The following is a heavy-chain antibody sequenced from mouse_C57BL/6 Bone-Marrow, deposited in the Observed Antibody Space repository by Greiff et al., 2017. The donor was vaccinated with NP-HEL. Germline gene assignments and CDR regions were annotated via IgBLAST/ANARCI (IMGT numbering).Heavy chain of an antibody. CDR3: TYSNYNFDY. CDR2: IDPENGDT. V-gene: IGHV14-4*01. Sequence: EVQLVESGAELVRPGASVKLSCTASGFNIKDDYMHWVKQRPEQGLEWIGWIDPENGDTEYASKFQGKATITADTSSNTAYLQLSSLTSEDTAVYYCTYSNYNFDYWGQGTTLTVSS. CDR1: GFNIKDDY. D-gene: IGHD2-5*01. J-gene: IGHJ2*01.